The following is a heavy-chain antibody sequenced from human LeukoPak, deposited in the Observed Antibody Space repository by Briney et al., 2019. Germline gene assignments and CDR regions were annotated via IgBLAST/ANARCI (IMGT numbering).Heavy chain of an antibody. Sequence: ASVKVSCKASGYTFTSYYMHWVRQAPGQGLEWMGIINPSGGSTSYAQKFQGRVTITADESTSTAYMELSSLRSEDTAVYYCARAKPSFYSSSWYSNDAFDIWGQGTMVTVSS. CDR1: GYTFTSYY. J-gene: IGHJ3*02. V-gene: IGHV1-46*01. CDR3: ARAKPSFYSSSWYSNDAFDI. CDR2: INPSGGST. D-gene: IGHD6-13*01.